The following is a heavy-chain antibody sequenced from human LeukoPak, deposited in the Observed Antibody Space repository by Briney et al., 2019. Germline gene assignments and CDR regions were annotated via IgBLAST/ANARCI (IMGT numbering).Heavy chain of an antibody. CDR1: GFTFSDYY. Sequence: GGSLRLSCAASGFTFSDYYMSWIRQAPGKGLEWVAVISYDGSNKYYADSVKGRFTISRDNSKNTLYLQMNSLRAEDTAVYYCANADSDGHFDYWGQGTLVTVSS. J-gene: IGHJ4*02. V-gene: IGHV3-30*18. CDR3: ANADSDGHFDY. CDR2: ISYDGSNK. D-gene: IGHD2-15*01.